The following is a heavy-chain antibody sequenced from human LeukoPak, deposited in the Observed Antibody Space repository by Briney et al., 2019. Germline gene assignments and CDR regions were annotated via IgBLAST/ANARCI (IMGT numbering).Heavy chain of an antibody. J-gene: IGHJ4*02. V-gene: IGHV4-34*01. Sequence: PGGSLRLSCAASGFTFSSYAMSWIRQPPGKGLEWIGEINHSGSTNYNPSLKSRVTISVDTSKNQFSLKLSSVTAADTAVYYCARHRATGITMVRGVPSPLDYWGQGTLVTVSS. CDR3: ARHRATGITMVRGVPSPLDY. D-gene: IGHD3-10*01. CDR1: GFTFSSYA. CDR2: INHSGST.